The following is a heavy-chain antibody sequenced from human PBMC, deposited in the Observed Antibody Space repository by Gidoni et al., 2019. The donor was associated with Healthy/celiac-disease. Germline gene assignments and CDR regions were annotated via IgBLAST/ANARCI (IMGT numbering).Heavy chain of an antibody. Sequence: EVQLVQSGAEVKKPGESLKISCKGSGYSFTSYWIGWVRQMPGKGLEWMGIISPGDSDTRYSPSFPGQVPISADKSISTAYLQWSRLKASDTAMYYFARSKYYDFWSGYRVWFDPWGQGTLVTVSS. J-gene: IGHJ5*02. CDR2: ISPGDSDT. CDR3: ARSKYYDFWSGYRVWFDP. D-gene: IGHD3-3*01. CDR1: GYSFTSYW. V-gene: IGHV5-51*01.